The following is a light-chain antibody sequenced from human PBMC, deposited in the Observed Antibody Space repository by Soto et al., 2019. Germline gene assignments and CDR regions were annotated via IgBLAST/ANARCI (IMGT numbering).Light chain of an antibody. Sequence: DIVMTQYRDSLAVSLGERATIIVKSSQSVLYSANDKNYLAWYQQKPVQPPKLLIYWASTRESAGPDRFSGSGSGTDFTLTIGSLQAEDVPVDYCHQYYSITRTFCGGNKGEIK. J-gene: IGKJ4*01. CDR2: WAS. CDR3: HQYYSITRT. CDR1: QSVLYSANDKNY. V-gene: IGKV4-1*01.